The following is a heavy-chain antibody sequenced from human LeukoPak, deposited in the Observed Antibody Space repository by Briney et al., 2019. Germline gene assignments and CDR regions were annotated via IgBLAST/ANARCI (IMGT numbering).Heavy chain of an antibody. CDR1: GGSFSGYY. CDR2: INHSGST. CDR3: ARDRAVAQFDY. D-gene: IGHD6-19*01. Sequence: SETLSLTCAVYGGSFSGYYWSWIRQPPGKGLEWIGEINHSGSTNYNPSLKSRVTISVDTSKNQFSLKLSSVTAADTAVYYCARDRAVAQFDYWGQGTLVTVSS. V-gene: IGHV4-34*01. J-gene: IGHJ4*02.